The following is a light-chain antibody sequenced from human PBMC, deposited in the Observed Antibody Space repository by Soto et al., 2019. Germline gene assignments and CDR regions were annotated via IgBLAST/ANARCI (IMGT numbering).Light chain of an antibody. CDR2: GAS. CDR3: QSYNDWPFS. CDR1: ESLSTY. V-gene: IGKV3-15*01. J-gene: IGKJ2*01. Sequence: EIVMTQSPAALSVSPGERVTLSCRASESLSTYLAWYQHKPGQAPRLLIYGASTKATGIPARFSGSGSATDFTLTISGLQSEDFAVYYCQSYNDWPFSFGQGTKVEIK.